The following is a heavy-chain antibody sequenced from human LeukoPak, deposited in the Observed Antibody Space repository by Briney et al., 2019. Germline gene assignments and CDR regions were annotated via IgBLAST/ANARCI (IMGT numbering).Heavy chain of an antibody. J-gene: IGHJ4*02. CDR2: IYTSGST. CDR1: GGSVSSYN. V-gene: IGHV4-4*07. CDR3: ARGWELPDY. Sequence: PSETLSLTCTVSGGSVSSYNWTWIRQPAGMGLELIGRIYTSGSTNYNPSLKSRVTISVDTSKNQFSLKLSSVTAADTAVYYCARGWELPDYWGQGTLVTVSS. D-gene: IGHD1-7*01.